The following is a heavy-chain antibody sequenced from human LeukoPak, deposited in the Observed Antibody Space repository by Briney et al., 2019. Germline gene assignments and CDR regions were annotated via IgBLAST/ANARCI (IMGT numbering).Heavy chain of an antibody. CDR1: GYTFTGNN. Sequence: GASVKVSCKASGYTFTGNNIHWVRQAPGQGLEWMGWINPNSGFTNYAQKFQGRVTMTRDTSISTAYMELSRLRSDDTAVYYCARLADCSSSSCRSFDYWGQGTLVTVSS. CDR3: ARLADCSSSSCRSFDY. J-gene: IGHJ4*02. CDR2: INPNSGFT. V-gene: IGHV1-2*02. D-gene: IGHD2-2*01.